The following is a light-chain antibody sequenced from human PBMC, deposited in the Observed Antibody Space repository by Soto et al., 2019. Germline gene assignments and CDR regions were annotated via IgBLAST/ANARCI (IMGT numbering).Light chain of an antibody. CDR3: SSHTSGSTRV. CDR2: EVT. J-gene: IGLJ1*01. Sequence: QSVLTQSASVSGSPGQSIAISCTGTFSDVGGYDYVSWYQQHPDKASKLMIYEVTKRPSGVSNRFSGSKSGNTASLTISGLQPEDEADYYCSSHTSGSTRVFGSGTKVTVL. V-gene: IGLV2-14*01. CDR1: FSDVGGYDY.